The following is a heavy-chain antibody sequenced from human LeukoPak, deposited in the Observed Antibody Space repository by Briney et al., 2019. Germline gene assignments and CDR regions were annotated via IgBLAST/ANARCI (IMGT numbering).Heavy chain of an antibody. CDR2: IYYSGST. CDR3: ARGATYYYGSGSYAWFDP. V-gene: IGHV4-59*01. D-gene: IGHD3-10*01. Sequence: PSETLPLTCTVSGGSISRYYWSWIRQPPGKGLEWIGYIYYSGSTNYNPSLKSRVTISVDTSKNQFSLKLSSVTAADTAVYYCARGATYYYGSGSYAWFDPWGQGTLVTVSS. J-gene: IGHJ5*02. CDR1: GGSISRYY.